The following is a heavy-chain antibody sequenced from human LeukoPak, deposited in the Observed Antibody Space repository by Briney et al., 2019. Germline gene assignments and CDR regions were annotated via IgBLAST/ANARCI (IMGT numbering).Heavy chain of an antibody. Sequence: QAGGSLRLSCAASVFTFSTYWMHWVRQAPGKGLVWVSRINSDGSDASYADSVKGRFTISRDNAKNTLYLQMNSLRAEDTAVYYCAREFYLHSDNYDSGNWGQGTLVTVSS. J-gene: IGHJ4*02. D-gene: IGHD3-16*01. CDR3: AREFYLHSDNYDSGN. CDR2: INSDGSDA. CDR1: VFTFSTYW. V-gene: IGHV3-74*01.